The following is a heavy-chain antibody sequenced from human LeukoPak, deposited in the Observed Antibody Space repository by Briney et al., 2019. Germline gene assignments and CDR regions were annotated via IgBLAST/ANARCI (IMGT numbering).Heavy chain of an antibody. Sequence: SETLSLTCAVYGGSFSGYYWSWIRQPPGKGLEWIGEINHSGSTNYNPSLKSRVTISVDTSKNQFSLKLSSVTAADTAVYYCARVTYYYGSGSYYNRPPHNWFDPWGQGTLVTVSS. D-gene: IGHD3-10*01. CDR2: INHSGST. J-gene: IGHJ5*02. V-gene: IGHV4-34*01. CDR3: ARVTYYYGSGSYYNRPPHNWFDP. CDR1: GGSFSGYY.